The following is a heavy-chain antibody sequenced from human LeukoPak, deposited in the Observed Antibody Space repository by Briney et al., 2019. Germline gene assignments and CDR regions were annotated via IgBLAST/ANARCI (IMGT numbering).Heavy chain of an antibody. Sequence: PGGSLRLSCAASGFTFSSDGMHWVREAPGKGLEWVAVISYDGSNKYYADSVKGRFTISRDNARNTLYLHMNSLIADDTAVYYILRDLGGRSGHWGPRTLVTVSS. V-gene: IGHV3-30*03. CDR1: GFTFSSDG. D-gene: IGHD1-26*01. J-gene: IGHJ4*02. CDR2: ISYDGSNK. CDR3: LRDLGGRSGH.